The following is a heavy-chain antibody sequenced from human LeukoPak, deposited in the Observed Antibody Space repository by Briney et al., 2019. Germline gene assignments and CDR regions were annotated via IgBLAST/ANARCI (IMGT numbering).Heavy chain of an antibody. Sequence: ASVKVSCKASGYTFTSYGISWVRQATGQGLEWMGWMNPNTNNTGYAQKFQGRVTMTSNTSISTAYLELSSLRSEDTAVYYCARGNGYSSGWGQGTLVTVSS. V-gene: IGHV1-8*02. CDR3: ARGNGYSSG. CDR2: MNPNTNNT. J-gene: IGHJ4*02. CDR1: GYTFTSYG. D-gene: IGHD6-19*01.